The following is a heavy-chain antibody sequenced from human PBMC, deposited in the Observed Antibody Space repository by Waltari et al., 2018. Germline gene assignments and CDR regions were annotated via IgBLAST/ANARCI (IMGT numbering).Heavy chain of an antibody. Sequence: QVQLQESGPGLVKPSQTLSLTCTVSGGSISSGSYYWSWIRQPAGKGLEWIGRIYTSGSTNYNPSLKSRVTISVDTSKNQFSLKLSSVTAADTAVYYCAREGLLPPYYFDYWGQGTLVTVSS. CDR2: IYTSGST. D-gene: IGHD3-22*01. CDR3: AREGLLPPYYFDY. CDR1: GGSISSGSYY. V-gene: IGHV4-61*02. J-gene: IGHJ4*02.